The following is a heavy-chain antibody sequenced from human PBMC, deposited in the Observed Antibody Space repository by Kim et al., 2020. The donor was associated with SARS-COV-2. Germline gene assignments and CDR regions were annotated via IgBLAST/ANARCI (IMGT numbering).Heavy chain of an antibody. D-gene: IGHD2-2*01. V-gene: IGHV5-51*01. CDR3: ARRRDCSSTSCLFDY. Sequence: PSFQGQVTISADKSISTAYLQWSSLKASDTAMYYCARRRDCSSTSCLFDYWGQGTLVTVSS. J-gene: IGHJ4*02.